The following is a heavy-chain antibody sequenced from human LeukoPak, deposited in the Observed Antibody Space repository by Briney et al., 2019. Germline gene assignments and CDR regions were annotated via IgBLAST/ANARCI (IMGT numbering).Heavy chain of an antibody. CDR2: IYYSGST. Sequence: SETLSLTCTVSGGSISSGDYYWSWIRQPPGKGLEWIGYIYYSGSTYFNPSLKSRVTISVDTSKNQFSLKLSSVTAADTAVYYCARGRSDFWSGYFNWFDPWGQGTLVTVSS. J-gene: IGHJ5*02. CDR1: GGSISSGDYY. CDR3: ARGRSDFWSGYFNWFDP. D-gene: IGHD3-3*01. V-gene: IGHV4-30-4*01.